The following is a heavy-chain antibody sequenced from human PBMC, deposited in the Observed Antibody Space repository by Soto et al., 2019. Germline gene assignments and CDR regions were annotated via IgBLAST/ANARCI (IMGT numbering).Heavy chain of an antibody. CDR2: INPQSGVT. Sequence: QVQLEQSGAEVKRPGASVKVSCKASGYTFTGYYLHWVRQAPGQGLEWMGWINPQSGVTKSAQQFQGRVTMTRDTSITTAYMEVTSLRSDDTAVFYCARGATIFGVAAYSYYEMEVWGQGTTVTVSS. D-gene: IGHD3-3*01. V-gene: IGHV1-2*02. CDR3: ARGATIFGVAAYSYYEMEV. CDR1: GYTFTGYY. J-gene: IGHJ6*02.